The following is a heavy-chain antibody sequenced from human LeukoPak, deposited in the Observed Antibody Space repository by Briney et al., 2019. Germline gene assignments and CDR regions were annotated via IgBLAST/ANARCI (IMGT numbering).Heavy chain of an antibody. CDR2: INPNSGGT. J-gene: IGHJ4*02. D-gene: IGHD5-24*01. Sequence: ASVKVSCKASGYTFTGYYMHWVRQAPGQGLDWMGWINPNSGGTNYAQKFQGRVTMTRDTSISTAYMELSRLRSNDTAVYYCARVGWLQLRYFDYWGRGTLVTVSS. CDR3: ARVGWLQLRYFDY. CDR1: GYTFTGYY. V-gene: IGHV1-2*02.